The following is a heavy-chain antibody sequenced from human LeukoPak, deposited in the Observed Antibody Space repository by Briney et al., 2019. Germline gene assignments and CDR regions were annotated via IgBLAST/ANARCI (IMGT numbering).Heavy chain of an antibody. V-gene: IGHV4-59*13. J-gene: IGHJ6*02. CDR3: ARDGSTFTSGAMDV. CDR1: GGSISSYY. Sequence: SETLSLTCTVSGGSISSYYWSWIWQPPGEGLEWIGYASDSGNTNYNPSLKRRVTISVDTSKNQFSLKLSSVTAADTAVYYCARDGSTFTSGAMDVWGRGTTVTVSS. CDR2: ASDSGNT. D-gene: IGHD3-3*02.